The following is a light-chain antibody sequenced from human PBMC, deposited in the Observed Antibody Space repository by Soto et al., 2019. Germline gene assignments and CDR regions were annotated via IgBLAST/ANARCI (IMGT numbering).Light chain of an antibody. CDR3: QQYIRWPLT. J-gene: IGKJ4*01. Sequence: EIVMTQSPATLCVSPVERSTLSCRASQSVSSNLAWYQQKPGQAPSLLIYGASTRATGTPARFSGSGSGTEFTLTISSLQSEDFAVYYCQQYIRWPLTFGGGTKVDIK. V-gene: IGKV3-15*01. CDR2: GAS. CDR1: QSVSSN.